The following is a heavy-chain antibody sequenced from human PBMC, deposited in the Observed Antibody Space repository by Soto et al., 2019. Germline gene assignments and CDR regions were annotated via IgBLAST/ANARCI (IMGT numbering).Heavy chain of an antibody. CDR3: ARVRGGYPSINWFDP. D-gene: IGHD3-10*01. V-gene: IGHV3-23*01. CDR2: ISGSGGST. CDR1: GFTFSSYA. J-gene: IGHJ5*02. Sequence: GGSLRLSCAASGFTFSSYAMSWVRQAPGKGLEWVSAISGSGGSTYYADSVKGRFTISRDNSKNKLYLQMNSLRAEDTAVYYCARVRGGYPSINWFDPWGQGTQVTVSS.